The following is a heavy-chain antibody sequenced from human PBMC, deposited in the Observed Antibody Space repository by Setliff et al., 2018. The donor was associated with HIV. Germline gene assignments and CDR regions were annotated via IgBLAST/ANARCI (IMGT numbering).Heavy chain of an antibody. V-gene: IGHV1-69*13. CDR1: GGTFINSA. J-gene: IGHJ4*02. CDR2: IIPIFNTG. CDR3: VVGDY. Sequence: SVKVSCKASGGTFINSAFTWVRQAPGQGLEWMGSIIPIFNTGNYAQKFQNRVTITADESTSTAYMELSSLRSEDTAVYYCVVGDYWGQGTLVTVSS.